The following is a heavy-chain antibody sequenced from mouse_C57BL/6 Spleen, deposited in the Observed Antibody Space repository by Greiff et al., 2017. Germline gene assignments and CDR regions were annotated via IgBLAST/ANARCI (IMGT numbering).Heavy chain of an antibody. J-gene: IGHJ2*01. CDR1: GYTFTDYY. Sequence: EVQLQQSGPELVKPGASVKISCKASGYTFTDYYMNWVKQSPGKSLEWIGDINPNNGGTSYNQKFKGKATLTVDKSSSTAYMELRSLTSEDSAVYYCARSGGYYGSSWDYWGQGTTLTVSS. CDR3: ARSGGYYGSSWDY. CDR2: INPNNGGT. D-gene: IGHD1-1*01. V-gene: IGHV1-26*01.